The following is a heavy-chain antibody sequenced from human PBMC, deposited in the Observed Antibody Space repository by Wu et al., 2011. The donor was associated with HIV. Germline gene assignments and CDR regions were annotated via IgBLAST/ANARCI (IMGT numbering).Heavy chain of an antibody. CDR3: AREGRDSTTYYYFDY. D-gene: IGHD2/OR15-2a*01. Sequence: QVQLVQSGADVRKPGSSVKVSCKASGGTFSSYAYSWVRQAPGQGLEYMGRIIPISGATNYPQKLQGRVTITSDKSTGTVHMELSNLRSEDSAVYYCAREGRDSTTYYYFDYWGQGTLVTVSS. CDR1: GGTFSSYA. CDR2: IIPISGAT. V-gene: IGHV1-69*14. J-gene: IGHJ4*02.